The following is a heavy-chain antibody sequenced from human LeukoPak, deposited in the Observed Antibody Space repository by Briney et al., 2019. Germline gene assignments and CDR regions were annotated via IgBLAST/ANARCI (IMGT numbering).Heavy chain of an antibody. Sequence: SETLSLTCTVSGGSISSSSYYWGWIRQPPGKGLEWIGSIYYSGSTYYNPSLKSRVTISVDTSKNQFSLKLSSVTAADTAVYYCAREKTYYYDSSGSLFDPWGQGTLVTVSS. V-gene: IGHV4-39*02. CDR3: AREKTYYYDSSGSLFDP. CDR1: GGSISSSSYY. CDR2: IYYSGST. J-gene: IGHJ5*02. D-gene: IGHD3-22*01.